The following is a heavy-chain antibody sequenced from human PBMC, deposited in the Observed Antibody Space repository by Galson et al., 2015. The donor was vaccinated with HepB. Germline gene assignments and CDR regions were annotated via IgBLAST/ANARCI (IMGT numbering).Heavy chain of an antibody. V-gene: IGHV4-59*01. CDR2: TYYSGRT. Sequence: SETLSLTCTVSGGSISSYYWSWIRQPPGKGLEWIGYTYYSGRTNYHHSLKSRVTISIDTSNNQSSLKLSSVTAADTAVYYCAGDFISDYDRYYYYYGMDVWGQGTTVTVSS. CDR3: AGDFISDYDRYYYYYGMDV. D-gene: IGHD5-12*01. J-gene: IGHJ6*02. CDR1: GGSISSYY.